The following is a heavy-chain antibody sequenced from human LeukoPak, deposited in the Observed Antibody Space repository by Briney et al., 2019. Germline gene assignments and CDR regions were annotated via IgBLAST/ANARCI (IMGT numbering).Heavy chain of an antibody. Sequence: PGGSLRLSCAASGFTFSSYSMNWVRQAPGKGLEWVSSISSSSSYIYYADSVKGRFTISRDNAKNSLYLQMNSLRAEDTAVYYCARDAPSIVVVPAAAPYYYYGMDVWGQGTAVTVSS. V-gene: IGHV3-21*01. D-gene: IGHD2-2*01. CDR2: ISSSSSYI. CDR1: GFTFSSYS. J-gene: IGHJ6*02. CDR3: ARDAPSIVVVPAAAPYYYYGMDV.